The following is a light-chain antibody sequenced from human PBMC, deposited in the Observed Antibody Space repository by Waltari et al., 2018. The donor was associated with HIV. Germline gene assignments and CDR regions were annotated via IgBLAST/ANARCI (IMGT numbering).Light chain of an antibody. V-gene: IGLV1-47*01. CDR1: TSNLASDS. J-gene: IGLJ3*02. CDR3: AAWTDIMSGWL. Sequence: TQSPSASGAPGQRVTLTCSAVTSNLASDSIYWYQQVPGTAPKLLICRGDQRPSGVPDRFSGSKSGASSSLAISGLQSDDEADYYCAAWTDIMSGWLFGGGTKLTVL. CDR2: RGD.